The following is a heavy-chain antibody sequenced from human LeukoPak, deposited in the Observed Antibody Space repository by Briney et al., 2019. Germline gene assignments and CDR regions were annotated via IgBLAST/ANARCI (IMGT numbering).Heavy chain of an antibody. D-gene: IGHD6-6*01. V-gene: IGHV4-59*01. CDR2: IHYSGNT. J-gene: IGHJ5*02. CDR3: ARDSGSSPRFDP. Sequence: KPSETLSLTCTVSGGSISSSYWSWIRQPPGKGLEWIGYIHYSGNTNYNPSLKSRVTISVDTSKNQFSLKLSSVTAADTAVYFCARDSGSSPRFDPWGQGTLVTVSS. CDR1: GGSISSSY.